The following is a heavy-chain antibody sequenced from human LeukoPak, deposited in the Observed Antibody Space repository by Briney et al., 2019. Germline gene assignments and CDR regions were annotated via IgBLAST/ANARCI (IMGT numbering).Heavy chain of an antibody. Sequence: SVKVSCKASGGTFISYAISWVRQAPGQGLEWMGRIIPILGIANYAQKFQGRVTITADKSTSTAYMELGSLRSEDTAVYYCARDAYYYDSSGYRYYFDYWGQGTLVTVSS. CDR3: ARDAYYYDSSGYRYYFDY. V-gene: IGHV1-69*04. CDR2: IIPILGIA. CDR1: GGTFISYA. J-gene: IGHJ4*02. D-gene: IGHD3-22*01.